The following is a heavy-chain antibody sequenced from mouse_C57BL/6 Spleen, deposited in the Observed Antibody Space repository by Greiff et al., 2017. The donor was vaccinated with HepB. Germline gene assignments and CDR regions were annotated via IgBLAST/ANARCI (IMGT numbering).Heavy chain of an antibody. CDR3: LTFYYFDY. J-gene: IGHJ2*01. D-gene: IGHD4-1*01. Sequence: DVQLVESGPELVKPGASVKMSCKASGYTFTDYNMHWVKQSHGKSLEWIGYINPNNGGTSYNQKFKGKATLTVNKSSSTAYMELRSLTSEDSAVYYCLTFYYFDYWGQGTTLTVSS. CDR1: GYTFTDYN. V-gene: IGHV1-22*01. CDR2: INPNNGGT.